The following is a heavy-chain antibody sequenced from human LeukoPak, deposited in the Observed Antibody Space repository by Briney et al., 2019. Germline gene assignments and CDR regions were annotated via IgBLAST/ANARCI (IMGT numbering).Heavy chain of an antibody. V-gene: IGHV3-21*01. J-gene: IGHJ5*02. CDR3: ARDRAPIYYDILTGYPFDP. Sequence: PGGSLRLSCAASGFTFSSYSMNWVRQAPGKGLEWVSSISSSSSYIYYADSVKGRFTISRDNAKNSLYLQMNSLRAEDTAVYYCARDRAPIYYDILTGYPFDPWGQGTLVTVSS. CDR2: ISSSSSYI. D-gene: IGHD3-9*01. CDR1: GFTFSSYS.